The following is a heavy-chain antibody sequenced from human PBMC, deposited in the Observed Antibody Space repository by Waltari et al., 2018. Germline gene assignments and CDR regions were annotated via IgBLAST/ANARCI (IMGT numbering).Heavy chain of an antibody. V-gene: IGHV5-51*01. CDR1: DYIFTNYW. Sequence: EVQLVQSGAEVKKHGESLKISCQGPDYIFTNYWKGLEWMGYIYPSDSDVRYSPSFQGQVTISADKSTSTAYLQWNSLKASDTAMYYCARRLLVPGSVFLDFFDSWGQGTQVTVSS. D-gene: IGHD2-8*02. CDR3: ARRLLVPGSVFLDFFDS. J-gene: IGHJ4*02. CDR2: IYPSDSDV.